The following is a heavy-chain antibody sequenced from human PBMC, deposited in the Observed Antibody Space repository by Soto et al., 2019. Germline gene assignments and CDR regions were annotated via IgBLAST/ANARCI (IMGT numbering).Heavy chain of an antibody. V-gene: IGHV3-23*01. CDR3: AKAVGGYYYDSSGYCP. CDR2: ISGSGGST. J-gene: IGHJ5*02. Sequence: GGSLRLSCAASGFTFSSYAMSWVRQAPGKGLGWVSAISGSGGSTYYADSVKGRFTISRDNSKNTLYLQMNSLRAEDTAVYYCAKAVGGYYYDSSGYCPWGQGTLVTVSS. D-gene: IGHD3-22*01. CDR1: GFTFSSYA.